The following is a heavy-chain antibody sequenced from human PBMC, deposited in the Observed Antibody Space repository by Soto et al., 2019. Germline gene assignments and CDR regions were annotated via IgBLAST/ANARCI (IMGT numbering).Heavy chain of an antibody. J-gene: IGHJ4*01. CDR3: GSPRSGPSPDVGH. D-gene: IGHD2-15*01. V-gene: IGHV1-2*02. Sequence: ASVKVSCKASVFSVDTTYCIHWVRRAPGQGLEWMGSINPNSGDTNYAQNFQGSVTMTRDTSISTAYMEVSSLTSDDTAVYYCGSPRSGPSPDVGHWGHGTVVTVSS. CDR1: VFSVDTTYC. CDR2: INPNSGDT.